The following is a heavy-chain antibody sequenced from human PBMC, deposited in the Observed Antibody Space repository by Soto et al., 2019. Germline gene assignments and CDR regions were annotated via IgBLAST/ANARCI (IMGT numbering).Heavy chain of an antibody. D-gene: IGHD2-15*01. J-gene: IGHJ4*02. CDR1: GFTFSNAW. CDR3: TTDKVRYCSGGSCYPYFDY. CDR2: IKSKTDGGTT. Sequence: EVQLVESGGGLVKPGGSLRLSCAASGFTFSNAWMSWVRQAPGKGLEWVGRIKSKTDGGTTDYAAPVKGRFTISRDDSKNTLYLQMNSRKTEDTAVYYCTTDKVRYCSGGSCYPYFDYWGQGTLVTVSS. V-gene: IGHV3-15*01.